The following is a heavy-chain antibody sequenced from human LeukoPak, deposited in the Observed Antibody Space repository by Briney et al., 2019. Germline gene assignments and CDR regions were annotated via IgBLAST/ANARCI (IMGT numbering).Heavy chain of an antibody. CDR2: IYPGDSDA. Sequence: GESLKISCKGSGYSFTNYWIGWVRQVPGKGLKWMGIIYPGDSDARYSPSFQGQVTISADKSISTAYLQWSSLKASDTAMYYCARQRFTTRAYAGNWFDPWGQGTLVTVSS. V-gene: IGHV5-51*01. D-gene: IGHD3-16*01. CDR3: ARQRFTTRAYAGNWFDP. CDR1: GYSFTNYW. J-gene: IGHJ5*02.